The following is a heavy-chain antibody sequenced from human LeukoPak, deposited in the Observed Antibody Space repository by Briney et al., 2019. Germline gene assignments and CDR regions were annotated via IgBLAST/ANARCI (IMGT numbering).Heavy chain of an antibody. CDR2: IYYSGST. V-gene: IGHV4-61*01. J-gene: IGHJ1*01. Sequence: SETLSLTCTVSGGSVSSGSYYWSWIRQPPGKGLEWIGYIYYSGSTNYNPSLKSRVTISVDTSKNQFSLKLSSVTAADTAVYYCARSARLRWYNFTQVYFQHWGQGTLVTVSS. D-gene: IGHD4-23*01. CDR3: ARSARLRWYNFTQVYFQH. CDR1: GGSVSSGSYY.